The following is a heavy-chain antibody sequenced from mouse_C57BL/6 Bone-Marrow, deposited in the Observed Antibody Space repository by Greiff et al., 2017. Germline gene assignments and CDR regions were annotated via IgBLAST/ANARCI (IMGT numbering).Heavy chain of an antibody. CDR2: IWGGGST. V-gene: IGHV2-9*01. D-gene: IGHD1-1*01. Sequence: VQRVESGPGLVAPSQSLSITCTVSGFSLTSYGVDWVRQPPGKGLEWLGVIWGGGSTNYNSALMSRLSISKDNSKSQVFLKMNSLQTDDTAMYYCAKRASTVVATRDYYAMDYWGQGTSVTVSS. J-gene: IGHJ4*01. CDR3: AKRASTVVATRDYYAMDY. CDR1: GFSLTSYG.